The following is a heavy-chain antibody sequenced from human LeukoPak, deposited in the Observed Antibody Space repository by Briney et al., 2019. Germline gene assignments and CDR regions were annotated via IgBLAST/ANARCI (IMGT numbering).Heavy chain of an antibody. J-gene: IGHJ4*02. D-gene: IGHD3-10*01. CDR3: ARDGPAQMVDFDY. CDR1: GYTFSGTGWY. V-gene: IGHV1-2*02. Sequence: ASVKVSCKASGYTFSGTGWYLYWLRQAPGQGLECMGWIYPYTGATHYAQKFQGMVAMTRDTSISTAYMELSRLRPDDTAVSYCARDGPAQMVDFDYWGQGTLVTVSS. CDR2: IYPYTGAT.